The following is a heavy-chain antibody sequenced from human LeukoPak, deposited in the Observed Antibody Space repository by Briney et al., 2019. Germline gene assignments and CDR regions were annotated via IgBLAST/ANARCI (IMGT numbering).Heavy chain of an antibody. CDR3: ARDRGYGSWMT. CDR2: IYHSGST. D-gene: IGHD3-10*01. Sequence: SETLSLTCAAAGGSISSGGYSWRWIRQPPGKGLEWIGYIYHSGSTYYNPSLKSRVTISVDRSKNQFSLKLSSVTAADTAVYYCARDRGYGSWMTWGQGTLVTVSP. J-gene: IGHJ1*01. V-gene: IGHV4-30-2*01. CDR1: GGSISSGGYS.